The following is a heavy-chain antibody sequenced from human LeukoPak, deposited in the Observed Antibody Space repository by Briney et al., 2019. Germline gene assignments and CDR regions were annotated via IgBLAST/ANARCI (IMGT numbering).Heavy chain of an antibody. Sequence: SETLSLTCTVSGASISSSNPYWGWVRQPPGRGLEWIGTLSHSGSTYYNPSLKSRITISVDTSKSQFSLRLSSVTAADTALYYCARHIQGANVCDYWGQGTLVTVPS. J-gene: IGHJ4*02. CDR3: ARHIQGANVCDY. D-gene: IGHD2-21*01. CDR2: LSHSGST. CDR1: GASISSSNPY. V-gene: IGHV4-39*01.